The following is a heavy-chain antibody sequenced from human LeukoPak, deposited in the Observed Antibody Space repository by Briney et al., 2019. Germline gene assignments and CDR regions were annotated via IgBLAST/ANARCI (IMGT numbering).Heavy chain of an antibody. CDR2: IYHSGTI. Sequence: PSETLSLTCTVSGGSISGYYWNWIRQSPEKGLEWIGYIYHSGTINFNPSLKARVTMSIDTSKNQFSLKLSSVTAADTAVYYCVKSRSLGLQYFDTWGQGTLATVSS. V-gene: IGHV4-59*01. CDR1: GGSISGYY. J-gene: IGHJ4*02. D-gene: IGHD4-11*01. CDR3: VKSRSLGLQYFDT.